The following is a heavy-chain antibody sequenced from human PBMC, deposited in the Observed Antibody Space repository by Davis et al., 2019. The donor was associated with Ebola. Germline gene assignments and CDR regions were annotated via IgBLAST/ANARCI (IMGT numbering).Heavy chain of an antibody. CDR2: IKQDGSEK. CDR3: ARDWIQLWPAHDY. D-gene: IGHD5-18*01. V-gene: IGHV3-7*01. Sequence: GESLKISCAASGFTFSSYWMSWVRQAPGKGLEWVANIKQDGSEKYYVDSVKGRFTISRDNAKNSLYLQMNSLRAEDTAVYYCARDWIQLWPAHDYWGQGTLVTVSS. J-gene: IGHJ4*02. CDR1: GFTFSSYW.